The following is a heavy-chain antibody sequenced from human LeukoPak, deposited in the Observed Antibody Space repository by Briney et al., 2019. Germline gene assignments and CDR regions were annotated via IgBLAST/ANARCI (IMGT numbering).Heavy chain of an antibody. CDR2: IYTSGST. J-gene: IGHJ4*02. CDR1: DDSITMYY. CDR3: ARVGSSGYYFDY. V-gene: IGHV4-4*07. Sequence: SETLSLTCSVSDDSITMYYWTWIRQPAGKGLEWIGRIYTSGSTNYNPSLKSRVTMSVDTSKNQFSLKLSSVTAADTAVYYCARVGSSGYYFDYWGQGTLVTVSS. D-gene: IGHD3-22*01.